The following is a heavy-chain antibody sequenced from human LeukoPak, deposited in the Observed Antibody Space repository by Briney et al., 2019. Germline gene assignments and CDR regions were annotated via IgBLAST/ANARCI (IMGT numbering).Heavy chain of an antibody. CDR1: GGSFSGYY. Sequence: SETLSLTCAVYGGSFSGYYWSWIRQPPGKGLEWIGEINHSGSTNYNPSLKSRVTISVDTSKNQFSLKLTSVTAADTAVYYCARDPGYWGQGTLVTVSS. V-gene: IGHV4-34*01. CDR2: INHSGST. CDR3: ARDPGY. J-gene: IGHJ4*02.